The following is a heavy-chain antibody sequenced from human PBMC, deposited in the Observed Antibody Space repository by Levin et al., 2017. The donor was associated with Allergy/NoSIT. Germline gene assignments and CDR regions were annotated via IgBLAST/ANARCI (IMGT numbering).Heavy chain of an antibody. Sequence: GGSLRLSCAASGFTFSSYSMNWVRQAPGKGLEWVSYISSSSSTIYYADSVKGRFTISRDNAKNSLYLQMNSLRAEDTAVYYCARDAPYNGMHWGQGTLVTVSS. D-gene: IGHD5-24*01. V-gene: IGHV3-48*01. CDR1: GFTFSSYS. J-gene: IGHJ4*02. CDR3: ARDAPYNGMH. CDR2: ISSSSSTI.